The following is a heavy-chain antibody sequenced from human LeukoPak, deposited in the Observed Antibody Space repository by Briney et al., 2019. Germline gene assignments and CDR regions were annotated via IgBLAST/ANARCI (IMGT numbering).Heavy chain of an antibody. CDR2: IIPIFGTA. Sequence: ASVKVSCKASGYTFTSYGISWVRQAPGQGLEWMGGIIPIFGTANYAQKFQGRVTITADESTSTAYMELSSLRSEDTAVYYCAVNCSSTSCHFDYWGQGTLVTVSS. CDR1: GYTFTSYG. CDR3: AVNCSSTSCHFDY. D-gene: IGHD2-2*01. J-gene: IGHJ4*02. V-gene: IGHV1-69*13.